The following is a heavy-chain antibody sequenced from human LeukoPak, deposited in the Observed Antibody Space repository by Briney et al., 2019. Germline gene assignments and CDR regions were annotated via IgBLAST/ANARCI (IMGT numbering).Heavy chain of an antibody. Sequence: ASVKVTCKASRYTFNRYGISWVRQAPGQGLEWMGWISAYNGNTKNAQNLQGRVTMTTDTSTTTAYMELRSLKSDDTAVYYCARGHSTSWPEYFQHWGQGTLVTVSS. CDR1: RYTFNRYG. D-gene: IGHD6-13*01. CDR3: ARGHSTSWPEYFQH. CDR2: ISAYNGNT. J-gene: IGHJ1*01. V-gene: IGHV1-18*01.